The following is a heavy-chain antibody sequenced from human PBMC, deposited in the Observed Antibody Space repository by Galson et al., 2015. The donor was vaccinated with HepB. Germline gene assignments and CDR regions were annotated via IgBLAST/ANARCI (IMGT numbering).Heavy chain of an antibody. J-gene: IGHJ3*02. D-gene: IGHD1-26*01. CDR1: GFTFSSYS. Sequence: SLRLSCAASGFTFSSYSMNWVRQAPGKGLEWVSSISSSSNYIYYADSVKGRFTISRDNAKNSLYLQMNSLRAEDTAVYYCARVSGGSYKGPSAFDIWGQGTVVTVSS. CDR2: ISSSSNYI. V-gene: IGHV3-21*01. CDR3: ARVSGGSYKGPSAFDI.